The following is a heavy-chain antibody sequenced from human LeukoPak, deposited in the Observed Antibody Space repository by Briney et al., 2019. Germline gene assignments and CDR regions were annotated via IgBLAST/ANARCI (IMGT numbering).Heavy chain of an antibody. CDR1: GFTFSSYG. CDR3: ARDAAPLRYSSARLDALDI. Sequence: GGSLRLSCAASGFTFSSYGMHWVRQAPGKGLEWVAVISYDGSNKYYADSVKGRFTISRDNSKNTLYLQMNSLRAEDTAVYYCARDAAPLRYSSARLDALDIWGQGTMVTVSS. CDR2: ISYDGSNK. D-gene: IGHD6-19*01. V-gene: IGHV3-30*03. J-gene: IGHJ3*02.